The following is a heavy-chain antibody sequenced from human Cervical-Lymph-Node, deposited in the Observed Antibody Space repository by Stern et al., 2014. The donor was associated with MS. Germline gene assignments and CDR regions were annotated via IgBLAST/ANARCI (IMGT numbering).Heavy chain of an antibody. D-gene: IGHD6-6*01. Sequence: EVQLVESGGGFVKPGGSLRLSCAASGFTFPYTSLSLVRQAPGKGLEWVGRVKSRKDGGAADCAAFVKDRVTISRDDSRSTLYLQINGLEIEDTAMYYCTALRKYWGQGTLLIVSS. CDR2: VKSRKDGGAA. CDR1: GFTFPYTS. CDR3: TALRKY. V-gene: IGHV3-15*01. J-gene: IGHJ4*02.